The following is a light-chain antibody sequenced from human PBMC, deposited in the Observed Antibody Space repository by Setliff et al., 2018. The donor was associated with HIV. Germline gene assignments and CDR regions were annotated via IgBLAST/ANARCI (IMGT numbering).Light chain of an antibody. CDR1: FSNIGGNT. CDR3: AAWDDSLNGYV. Sequence: QSVLTQPPSASGTPGQRVTISCSGSFSNIGGNTINWYQQLPGTAPKLLIYSNYQRPSGVPDRFSVSKSGTSASLAISGLQSEDESDYYCAAWDDSLNGYVFGTGTKV. J-gene: IGLJ1*01. V-gene: IGLV1-44*01. CDR2: SNY.